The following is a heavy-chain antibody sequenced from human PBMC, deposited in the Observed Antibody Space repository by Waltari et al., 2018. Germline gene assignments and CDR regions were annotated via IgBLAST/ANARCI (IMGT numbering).Heavy chain of an antibody. CDR2: IYYSGST. Sequence: QVQLQESGPGLVKPSETVSLTCTVSGGSISSYYWSWIRQPPGKGLEWIGYIYYSGSTNYNPSLKSRVTISVDTSKNQFSLKLSSVTAADTAVYYCARGDMELFDYWGQGTLVTVSS. CDR1: GGSISSYY. J-gene: IGHJ4*02. CDR3: ARGDMELFDY. D-gene: IGHD1-7*01. V-gene: IGHV4-59*01.